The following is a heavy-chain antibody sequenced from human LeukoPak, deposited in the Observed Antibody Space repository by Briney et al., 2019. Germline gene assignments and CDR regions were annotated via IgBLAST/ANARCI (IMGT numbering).Heavy chain of an antibody. D-gene: IGHD6-6*01. CDR1: GGSFSGYY. CDR2: INHNGST. CDR3: ARWGREYSNSGSTYNWFDP. V-gene: IGHV4-34*01. Sequence: SETLSLTCAAYGGSFSGYYWSWIRQPPGKGLEWIGEINHNGSTNYNPSLKSRVTISVDTSKNQFSLKLSSVTAADTAVYYCARWGREYSNSGSTYNWFDPWGQGTLVTVSS. J-gene: IGHJ5*02.